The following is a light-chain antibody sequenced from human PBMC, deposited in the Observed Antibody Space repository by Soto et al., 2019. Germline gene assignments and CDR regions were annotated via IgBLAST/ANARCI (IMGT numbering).Light chain of an antibody. J-gene: IGLJ1*01. CDR2: EVN. V-gene: IGLV2-8*01. Sequence: QSALTQPPSASGSPGQSVAISCTGTTSDIGGYNYVSWYQQHPGKAPKLMIYEVNKRPSGVPDRFSGSKSGNTASLTVSGLRAEDEADYYCSSPGGNGPYVFGTGTKLTAL. CDR1: TSDIGGYNY. CDR3: SSPGGNGPYV.